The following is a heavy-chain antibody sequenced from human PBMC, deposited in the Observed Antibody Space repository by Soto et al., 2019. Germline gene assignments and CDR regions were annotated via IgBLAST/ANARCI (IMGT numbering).Heavy chain of an antibody. CDR2: NYWDDDK. D-gene: IGHD2-21*02. V-gene: IGHV2-5*02. J-gene: IGHJ2*01. Sequence: QITLKESGPTLVKPTQTLMLTCTFSGFSLSTIGVGVDWIRQSPGKALHWLEFNYWDDDKRYSPSLKSRLTITKDTSKNQVVLTMTNMDPVDTATYYCAHSIPVVVTATDFKIGWYFDLWGRGTLVTVSS. CDR1: GFSLSTIGVG. CDR3: AHSIPVVVTATDFKIGWYFDL.